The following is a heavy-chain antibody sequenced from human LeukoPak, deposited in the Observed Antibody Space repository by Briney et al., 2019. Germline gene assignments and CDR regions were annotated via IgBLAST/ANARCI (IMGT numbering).Heavy chain of an antibody. Sequence: GGSLRLSCSASGFTFSSYAMHWVRQAPGKGLEYVLAISSNGGSTYYADSVKGRFTISRDNSKNTLYLQMSSLRAEDTAVYYCVKEGLVLRYFDWFRGSYYFDYWGQGTLVTVSS. D-gene: IGHD3-9*01. CDR1: GFTFSSYA. CDR3: VKEGLVLRYFDWFRGSYYFDY. J-gene: IGHJ4*02. V-gene: IGHV3-64D*06. CDR2: ISSNGGST.